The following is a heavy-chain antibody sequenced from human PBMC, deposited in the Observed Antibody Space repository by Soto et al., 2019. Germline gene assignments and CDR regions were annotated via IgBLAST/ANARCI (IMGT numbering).Heavy chain of an antibody. CDR2: ISSSSSTI. CDR3: ARETTVTPKGVEYFQH. D-gene: IGHD4-17*01. J-gene: IGHJ1*01. Sequence: GGSLRLSCAASGFTFSSYSMNWVRQAPGKGLEWVSYISSSSSTIYYADSVKGRFTISRDNAKNSLYLQMNSLRAEDTAVYYCARETTVTPKGVEYFQHWGQGTLVTVSS. V-gene: IGHV3-48*01. CDR1: GFTFSSYS.